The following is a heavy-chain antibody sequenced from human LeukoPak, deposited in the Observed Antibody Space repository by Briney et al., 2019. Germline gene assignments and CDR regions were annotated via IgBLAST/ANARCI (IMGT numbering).Heavy chain of an antibody. D-gene: IGHD4-17*01. Sequence: SVKVSCKTSGGTFNNSAISWVRQAPGQGLEWLGGIMPLFGTAGYAQKFQGRVIITKDESTRTVYLELTSLTSDDTAVYYCARDVHGDYGSGWFDPWGQGTLVSVSS. CDR1: GGTFNNSA. CDR2: IMPLFGTA. V-gene: IGHV1-69*05. J-gene: IGHJ5*02. CDR3: ARDVHGDYGSGWFDP.